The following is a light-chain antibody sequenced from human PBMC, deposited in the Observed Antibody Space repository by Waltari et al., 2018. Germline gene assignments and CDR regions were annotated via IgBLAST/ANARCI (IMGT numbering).Light chain of an antibody. J-gene: IGKJ1*01. CDR3: QQYDNYWT. CDR2: RAS. CDR1: QSITNW. Sequence: IQMTQSPSTLSASVGDRVTITCRASQSITNWLAWYQQKPGKAPKLLIYRASNLESGVPSRFSGSGSVTEFTLTISSLQPDDFATYYCQQYDNYWTFGQGTKVEIK. V-gene: IGKV1-5*03.